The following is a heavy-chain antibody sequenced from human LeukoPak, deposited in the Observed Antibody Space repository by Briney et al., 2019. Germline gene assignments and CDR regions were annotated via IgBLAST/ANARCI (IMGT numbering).Heavy chain of an antibody. Sequence: GRSLRLSCAASGFTFSNYGMHWVRQAPGKGLEWVAVIWYDGSNKYYVDSVKGRFTISRDNSKNTLYLQMSSLRAEDTAVYYCAKAGFTVAYFDYWGQGTLVTVSS. CDR1: GFTFSNYG. V-gene: IGHV3-33*06. CDR2: IWYDGSNK. CDR3: AKAGFTVAYFDY. D-gene: IGHD4-23*01. J-gene: IGHJ4*02.